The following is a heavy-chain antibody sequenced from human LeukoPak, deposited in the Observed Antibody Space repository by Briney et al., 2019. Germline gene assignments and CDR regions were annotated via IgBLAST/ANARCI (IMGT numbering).Heavy chain of an antibody. Sequence: GDSVKVSCKASGYTFTSYYMHWVRQAPGQGLEWMGIINPSGGSTNYAQKFQGRVTVTRDTSTSTVHMELSGLRSEDTAVYYCARDQEGFDYWGQGTLVTVSS. J-gene: IGHJ4*02. CDR2: INPSGGST. V-gene: IGHV1-46*01. CDR1: GYTFTSYY. CDR3: ARDQEGFDY.